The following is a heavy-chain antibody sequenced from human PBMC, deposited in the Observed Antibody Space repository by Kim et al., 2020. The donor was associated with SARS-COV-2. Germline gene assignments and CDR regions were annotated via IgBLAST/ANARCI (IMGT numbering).Heavy chain of an antibody. Sequence: GGSLRLSCAASGFTFSDYYMSWIRQAPGKGLEWVSYISSSGSTIYYAASVKGRFTISRDNAKHSLYLQMNSLRAEDTAVYYCARGLYGDPGDYYYDGMDVWGQGTTVTVSS. CDR2: ISSSGSTI. CDR1: GFTFSDYY. V-gene: IGHV3-11*01. D-gene: IGHD4-17*01. J-gene: IGHJ6*02. CDR3: ARGLYGDPGDYYYDGMDV.